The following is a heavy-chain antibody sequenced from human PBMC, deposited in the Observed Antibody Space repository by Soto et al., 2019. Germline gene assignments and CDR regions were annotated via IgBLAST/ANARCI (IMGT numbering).Heavy chain of an antibody. J-gene: IGHJ3*01. CDR2: VSSSGNTI. CDR3: ATILVRGVPGAFDF. D-gene: IGHD3-10*01. V-gene: IGHV3-11*01. Sequence: QVQLVESGGGLVKPGGSLRLSCVASGVTFSDYYMSWIRQAPGKGLEWLSYVSSSGNTIYYADAVKGRFTISRDNAKNSLFLQMNRLRAEDTAVYYCATILVRGVPGAFDFWGRGTMVTVSS. CDR1: GVTFSDYY.